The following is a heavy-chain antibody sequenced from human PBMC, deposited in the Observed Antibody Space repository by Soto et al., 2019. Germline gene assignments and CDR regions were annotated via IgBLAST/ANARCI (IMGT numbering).Heavy chain of an antibody. Sequence: HPGGSLRLSCSASGFTFNSYAMSGVRQAPGKGLEWVSAISGSGGSTYYADSVKGRFTISRDNSKNTLYLQMNSLRAEDTAVYYCAKHPRYCSSTSCPTIYYYYMDVWGKGTTVTVSS. CDR2: ISGSGGST. CDR1: GFTFNSYA. D-gene: IGHD2-2*01. CDR3: AKHPRYCSSTSCPTIYYYYMDV. J-gene: IGHJ6*03. V-gene: IGHV3-23*01.